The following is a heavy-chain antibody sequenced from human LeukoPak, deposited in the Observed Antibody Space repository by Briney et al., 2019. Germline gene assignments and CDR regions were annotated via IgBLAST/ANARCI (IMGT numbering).Heavy chain of an antibody. Sequence: ASVKVSCKASGYTFTGYYMHWVRQDPGQGLEWMGWINPNSGGTNYAQKFQGRVTMTRDTSISTAYMELSRLRSDDTAVYYRARVLVCSGGSCYSHYYYYGMDVWGQGTTVTVSS. CDR2: INPNSGGT. CDR3: ARVLVCSGGSCYSHYYYYGMDV. CDR1: GYTFTGYY. V-gene: IGHV1-2*02. D-gene: IGHD2-15*01. J-gene: IGHJ6*02.